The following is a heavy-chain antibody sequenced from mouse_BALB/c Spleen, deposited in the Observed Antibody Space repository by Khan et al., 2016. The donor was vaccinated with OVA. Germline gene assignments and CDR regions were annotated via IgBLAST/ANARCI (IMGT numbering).Heavy chain of an antibody. D-gene: IGHD1-1*01. CDR1: VYTFTNYW. V-gene: IGHV1-63*02. J-gene: IGHJ4*01. Sequence: QVQLQQSGAELVRPGTSVKMSCKTAVYTFTNYWIGWVKQRPGHGLEWIGDIYPGSGNTNYNENFKGKATLTADTSSSTAYMHLSSLTSEDSAIYYCARPYYYGSSYDTMDAWGQGTSVTVSS. CDR2: IYPGSGNT. CDR3: ARPYYYGSSYDTMDA.